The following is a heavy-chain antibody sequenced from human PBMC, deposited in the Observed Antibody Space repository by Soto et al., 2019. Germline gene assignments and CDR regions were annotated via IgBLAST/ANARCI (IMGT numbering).Heavy chain of an antibody. CDR2: ISYDGSNK. CDR3: AMEDGGSFDS. Sequence: QVRLVESGGGVVQPGRSLRLSCAASGFPFSSYGMHWVRQAPGKGLEWVAVISYDGSNKYYADSVKGRFTISRDNSKNTMYLQMNSLRTDDTAVYYCAMEDGGSFDSWGQGTLVTVSS. D-gene: IGHD3-16*01. CDR1: GFPFSSYG. V-gene: IGHV3-30*03. J-gene: IGHJ4*02.